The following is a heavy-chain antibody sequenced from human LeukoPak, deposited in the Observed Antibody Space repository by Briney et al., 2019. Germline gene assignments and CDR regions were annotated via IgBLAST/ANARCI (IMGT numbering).Heavy chain of an antibody. V-gene: IGHV3-30*02. Sequence: GGSLRLSCATSGVTFSKYSMQWVRQAPGKGLEWVAFVRFDTSQIYYADSVKGRFTISRDNSKSTLYLQMDSLRAEDTAVYYCAKDTFRSAEGYFWGQGILVTVSS. CDR3: AKDTFRSAEGYF. CDR1: GVTFSKYS. CDR2: VRFDTSQI. J-gene: IGHJ4*02. D-gene: IGHD2/OR15-2a*01.